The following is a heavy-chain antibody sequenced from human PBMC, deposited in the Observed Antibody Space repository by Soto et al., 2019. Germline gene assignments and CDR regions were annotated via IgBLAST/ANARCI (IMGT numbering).Heavy chain of an antibody. V-gene: IGHV4-59*08. Sequence: QVQLQESGPGLVKPAETLSLTCIVSNGSISGHYWSWIRQPPGKGLEWIGYMYYSGSATYNPSLRSPVTISLDTPKNQFSLKLSSVTATDTAIYYCARADTTTSLWRPFHNFWGPGTLVTVSS. CDR2: MYYSGSA. CDR1: NGSISGHY. D-gene: IGHD3-3*01. CDR3: ARADTTTSLWRPFHNF. J-gene: IGHJ4*02.